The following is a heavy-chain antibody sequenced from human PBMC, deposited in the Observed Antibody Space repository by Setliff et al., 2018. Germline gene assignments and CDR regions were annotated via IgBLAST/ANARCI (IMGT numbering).Heavy chain of an antibody. J-gene: IGHJ4*02. V-gene: IGHV3-74*01. CDR2: INRDGSYT. CDR3: ARRLRGSAWYVRLGEDY. CDR1: GFTFSSYW. Sequence: GGSLRLSCAASGFTFSSYWMYWVRQAPGKGLVWVSRINRDGSYTVYADSVEGRFTISRDNAKNSLYLQMNSLRAEDTAVYYCARRLRGSAWYVRLGEDYWGQGVLVTVSS. D-gene: IGHD2-21*02.